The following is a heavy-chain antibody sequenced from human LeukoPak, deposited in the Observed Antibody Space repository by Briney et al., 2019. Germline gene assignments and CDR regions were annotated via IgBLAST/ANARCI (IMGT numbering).Heavy chain of an antibody. J-gene: IGHJ4*02. CDR1: GFTFSRHA. CDR2: FSGSGGFT. D-gene: IGHD3-22*01. Sequence: GGFLRLSCAASGFTFSRHAVSWVRQAPGKGLEWVSGFSGSGGFTYYADSVKGRFTISRDNSKNTLYLQMNSLRAEDTAVYYCATAYYYDSRGYDPLDYWGQGTLVTVSS. V-gene: IGHV3-23*01. CDR3: ATAYYYDSRGYDPLDY.